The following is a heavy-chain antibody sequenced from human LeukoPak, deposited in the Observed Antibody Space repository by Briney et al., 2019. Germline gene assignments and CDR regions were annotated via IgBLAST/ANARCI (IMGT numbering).Heavy chain of an antibody. CDR3: AKGAWGVRGVIRTFYYYMDV. CDR2: ISGSGGST. Sequence: GGSLRLSCAASGFTFSSYAMSWVRQAPGKGLEWVSAISGSGGSTYYADSVKGRFTISRDNSKNTLYLQMNSLRAEDTAVYYCAKGAWGVRGVIRTFYYYMDVWGKGTTVTISS. CDR1: GFTFSSYA. J-gene: IGHJ6*03. D-gene: IGHD3-10*01. V-gene: IGHV3-23*01.